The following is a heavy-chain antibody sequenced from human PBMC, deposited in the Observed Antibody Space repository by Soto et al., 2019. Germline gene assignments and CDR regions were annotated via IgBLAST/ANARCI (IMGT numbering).Heavy chain of an antibody. Sequence: SVKVSCKASGGTFSSYAISWVRQAPGQGLEWMGGIIPIFGTANYAQKFHGRVTITADESTSTAYMELSSLRSEDTAVYYCATTSGYYTGWFDPWGQGTLVTVSS. J-gene: IGHJ5*02. CDR2: IIPIFGTA. V-gene: IGHV1-69*13. CDR1: GGTFSSYA. CDR3: ATTSGYYTGWFDP. D-gene: IGHD3-3*01.